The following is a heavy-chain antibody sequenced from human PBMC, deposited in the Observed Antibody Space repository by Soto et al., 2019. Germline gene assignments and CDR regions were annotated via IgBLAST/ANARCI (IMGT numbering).Heavy chain of an antibody. CDR3: ARLGGYYQAFDS. Sequence: SETLSLTCSVSSGSIRDNYWGWIRQPPGKGLEWIGYIYYTGTTKYNPSLKSRVTVSVDSSKNQFSLKLDSVTAADTAVYYCARLGGYYQAFDSWGQGTLVTVS. CDR1: SGSIRDNY. J-gene: IGHJ4*02. CDR2: IYYTGTT. V-gene: IGHV4-59*08. D-gene: IGHD3-22*01.